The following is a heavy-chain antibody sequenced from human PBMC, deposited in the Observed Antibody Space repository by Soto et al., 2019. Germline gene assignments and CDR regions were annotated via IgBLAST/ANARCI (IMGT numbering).Heavy chain of an antibody. V-gene: IGHV1-46*01. J-gene: IGHJ4*02. CDR1: GYTFTSSY. Sequence: GASVKVSCKASGYTFTSSYMHWVRQAPGQGLEWMGIINPSGGSTSYAQKFQGRVTMTRDTSTSTVYMELSSLRSEDTAVYYCARAGTYSYGRPNFDYWGQGTLVTVSS. D-gene: IGHD5-18*01. CDR2: INPSGGST. CDR3: ARAGTYSYGRPNFDY.